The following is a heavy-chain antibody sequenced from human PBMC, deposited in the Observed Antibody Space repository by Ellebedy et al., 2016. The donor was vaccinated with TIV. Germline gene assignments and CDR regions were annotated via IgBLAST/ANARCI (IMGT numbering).Heavy chain of an antibody. CDR3: ARASSVSSWSNLHWFDP. V-gene: IGHV4-34*01. D-gene: IGHD6-13*01. CDR1: GGSFSGYY. J-gene: IGHJ5*02. CDR2: INHSGST. Sequence: PSETLSLTCAVYGGSFSGYYWSWIRQPPGKGLEWIGEINHSGSTNYNPSLKSRVTISVDTSKNQLSLKLSSVTAADTAVYYCARASSVSSWSNLHWFDPWGQGTLVTVSS.